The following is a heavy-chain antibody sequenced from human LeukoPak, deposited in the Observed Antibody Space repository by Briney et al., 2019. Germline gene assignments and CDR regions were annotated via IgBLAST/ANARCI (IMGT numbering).Heavy chain of an antibody. V-gene: IGHV4-4*02. CDR2: IYHSGST. CDR3: ARDLVLKGFDY. Sequence: PSETLSLTCAVSGGSISSSNWWSWVRQPPGKGLEWIGEIYHSGSTNYNPSLKSRVTIPVDKSKNQFSLKLSSVTAADTAVYYCARDLVLKGFDYWGQGTLVTVSS. D-gene: IGHD2/OR15-2a*01. CDR1: GGSISSSNW. J-gene: IGHJ4*02.